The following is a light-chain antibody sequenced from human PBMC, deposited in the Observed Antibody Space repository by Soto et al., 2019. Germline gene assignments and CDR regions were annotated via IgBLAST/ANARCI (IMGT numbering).Light chain of an antibody. J-gene: IGKJ1*01. CDR1: QSVSYS. Sequence: ELVLTQSPATLSLSPGERATLSCRASQSVSYSLAWYQQKPGQAPRLLIYDASNRATGIPARFSGSGSGTDFTLTISSLEPEDFAVYDCQQRNNWEWTFGQGTKVEIK. V-gene: IGKV3-11*01. CDR3: QQRNNWEWT. CDR2: DAS.